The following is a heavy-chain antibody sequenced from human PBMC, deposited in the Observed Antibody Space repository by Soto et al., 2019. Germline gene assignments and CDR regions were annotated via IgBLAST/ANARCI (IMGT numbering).Heavy chain of an antibody. CDR3: AKRGSGSQFDY. D-gene: IGHD1-26*01. CDR2: ISGNGGST. J-gene: IGHJ4*02. V-gene: IGHV3-23*01. CDR1: GFTFSSYA. Sequence: EVQLLESGGGLVQPGGSLRLSCAASGFTFSSYAMSWVRQAPGKGLEWVSVISGNGGSTYYADSVKGRFTISRDNSKNTLYLRMSSLRAEDTAVYHCAKRGSGSQFDYWGKGTLVTVSS.